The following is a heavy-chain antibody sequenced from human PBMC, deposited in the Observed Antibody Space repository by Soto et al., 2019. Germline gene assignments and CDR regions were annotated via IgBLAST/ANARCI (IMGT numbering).Heavy chain of an antibody. CDR1: GFTFSNFG. V-gene: IGHV3-74*01. Sequence: GGSLRLSCAASGFTFSNFGIHWVRQAPGKGLVWVSRIKSDGSSTSYADSVKGRFTISRDNAKKTLYLQMNSLRAEDTAVYYCARDSSSSNYYYYYGMDVWGQGTTVTVSS. CDR3: ARDSSSSNYYYYYGMDV. CDR2: IKSDGSST. J-gene: IGHJ6*02. D-gene: IGHD6-6*01.